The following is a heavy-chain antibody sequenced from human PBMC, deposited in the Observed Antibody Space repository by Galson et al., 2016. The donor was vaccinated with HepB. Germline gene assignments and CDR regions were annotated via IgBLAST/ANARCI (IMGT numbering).Heavy chain of an antibody. Sequence: SVKVSCKASGYTFTAYFIYWVRQAPGQGLEWMGFINPKVGSTTFAQKFQDRVTMTRDTSTSTVFMELSSLRSEDTAVYFCARGDLNYYYALDVWGQGTTVTASS. CDR1: GYTFTAYF. D-gene: IGHD3-3*01. CDR3: ARGDLNYYYALDV. V-gene: IGHV1-46*01. J-gene: IGHJ6*02. CDR2: INPKVGST.